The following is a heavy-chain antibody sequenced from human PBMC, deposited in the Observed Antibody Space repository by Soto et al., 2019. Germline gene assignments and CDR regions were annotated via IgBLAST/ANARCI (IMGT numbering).Heavy chain of an antibody. J-gene: IGHJ4*02. CDR3: ARRYGGNFDY. V-gene: IGHV4-39*07. CDR1: GGSISSSSYY. D-gene: IGHD1-26*01. CDR2: IYYSGST. Sequence: PSETLSLTCTVSGGSISSSSYYWGWIRQPPGKGLEWIGSIYYSGSTNYNPSLKSRVTISVDRSKNQFSLKLSSVTAADTAVYYCARRYGGNFDYWGQGTLVTVSS.